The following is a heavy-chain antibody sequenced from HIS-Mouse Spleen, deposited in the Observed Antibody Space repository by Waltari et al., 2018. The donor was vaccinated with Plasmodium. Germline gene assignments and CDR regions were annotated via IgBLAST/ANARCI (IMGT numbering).Heavy chain of an antibody. V-gene: IGHV3-7*01. CDR3: ASSWYWYFDL. D-gene: IGHD6-13*01. Sequence: EVQLVESGGGLVQPGWSLRLSCAASGFTFSRYWMGWVRQAPGKGLEWVANIKQDGSEKYYVDSVKGRFTISRDNAKNSLYLQMNSLRAEDTAVYYCASSWYWYFDLWGRGTLVTVSS. CDR2: IKQDGSEK. CDR1: GFTFSRYW. J-gene: IGHJ2*01.